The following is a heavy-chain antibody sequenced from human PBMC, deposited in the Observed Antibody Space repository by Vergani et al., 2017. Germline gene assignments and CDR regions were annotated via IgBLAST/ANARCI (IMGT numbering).Heavy chain of an antibody. D-gene: IGHD3/OR15-3a*01. CDR2: VYPSGTT. Sequence: QVQLHESGPGLVKPSETLSLICSVSGISMQSGSFYWTWIRQTAGRRLEWLVGVYPSGTTNYNPSLNGRVPIFVDKSKNLLSLRLNSVTAADTAVYYCARGETRTDWFDPWGQGTLVTVSS. CDR3: ARGETRTDWFDP. CDR1: GISMQSGSFY. J-gene: IGHJ5*02. V-gene: IGHV4-61*02.